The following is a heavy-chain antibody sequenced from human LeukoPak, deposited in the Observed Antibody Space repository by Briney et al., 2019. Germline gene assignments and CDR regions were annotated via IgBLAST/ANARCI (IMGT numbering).Heavy chain of an antibody. CDR1: GYTFTGYY. V-gene: IGHV1-2*02. CDR3: ARGHLPTGRARGGRPYYFDY. Sequence: GASVKVSCKASGYTFTGYYMHWVRQAPGQGLEWMGWINPNSGGTNYAQKFQGRVTMTRDTSISTAYMELSRLRSDDTAVYYCARGHLPTGRARGGRPYYFDYWGQGTLVTVSS. CDR2: INPNSGGT. D-gene: IGHD2-15*01. J-gene: IGHJ4*02.